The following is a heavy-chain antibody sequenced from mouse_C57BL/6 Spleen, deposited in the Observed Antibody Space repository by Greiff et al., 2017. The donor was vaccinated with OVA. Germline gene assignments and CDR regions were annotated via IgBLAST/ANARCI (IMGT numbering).Heavy chain of an antibody. Sequence: EVKLQESGPELVKPGGSVKISCKASGYSFTGYFMYWVIQSHGKSLEWIGRINPYNGDTFYKQKFKGKATLTVDKSSSTAYMELRSLTSEDSAVYCCERWGNYVPDWGKGTLVTVSA. V-gene: IGHV1-20*01. CDR2: INPYNGDT. J-gene: IGHJ3*01. CDR3: ERWGNYVPD. CDR1: GYSFTGYF. D-gene: IGHD2-1*01.